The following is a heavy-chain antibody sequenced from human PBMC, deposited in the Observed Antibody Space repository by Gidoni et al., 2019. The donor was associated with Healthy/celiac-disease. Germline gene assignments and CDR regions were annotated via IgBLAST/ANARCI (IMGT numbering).Heavy chain of an antibody. CDR3: ARLSVAAAGTRYYYYGMDV. CDR2: IWYDGSNK. CDR1: GFPFSSYG. D-gene: IGHD6-13*01. Sequence: QVQLVESGGGVVQPGRSLRLSCAASGFPFSSYGMHWCRQAPGTGLEWVAVIWYDGSNKYYADSVKGRFTISRDNSKNTLYLQMNSLRAEDTAVYYCARLSVAAAGTRYYYYGMDVWGQGTTVTVSS. J-gene: IGHJ6*02. V-gene: IGHV3-33*01.